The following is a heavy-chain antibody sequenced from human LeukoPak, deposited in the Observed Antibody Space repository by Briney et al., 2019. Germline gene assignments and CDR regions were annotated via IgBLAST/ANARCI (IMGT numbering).Heavy chain of an antibody. CDR3: ARGRSDYGGKGEGSYFDY. CDR2: INHSGST. J-gene: IGHJ4*02. Sequence: SETLSLTCAVYGGSFSGYYWSWIRQPPGKGLEWIGEINHSGSTNYNPSLKSRVTISVDTSKNQFSLKLSSVTAADTAVYYCARGRSDYGGKGEGSYFDYWGQGTLVTVSS. V-gene: IGHV4-34*01. CDR1: GGSFSGYY. D-gene: IGHD4-23*01.